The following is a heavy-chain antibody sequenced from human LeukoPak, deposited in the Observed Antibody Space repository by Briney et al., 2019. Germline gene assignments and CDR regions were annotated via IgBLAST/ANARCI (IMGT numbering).Heavy chain of an antibody. CDR2: IWYDGSNK. CDR1: GFTFSSYG. CDR3: ASGDYYGSGSYYNGENY. J-gene: IGHJ4*02. V-gene: IGHV3-33*01. Sequence: GGSLRLSCAASGFTFSSYGMHWVRQAPGKGLEWVAVIWYDGSNKYYADSVRGRFTISRDNSKHTLYLQMNSLRDEDTAVYYCASGDYYGSGSYYNGENYWGQGTLVTVSS. D-gene: IGHD3-10*01.